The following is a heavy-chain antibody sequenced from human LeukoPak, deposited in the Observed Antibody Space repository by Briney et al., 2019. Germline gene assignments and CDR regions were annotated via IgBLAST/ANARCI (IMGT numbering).Heavy chain of an antibody. CDR3: ARGGAISGSLGWFDP. D-gene: IGHD1-26*01. Sequence: SETLSLTCAVYGESFSGYYWSWIRQPPGKGLEWIGEINQSVGTNYNPSLKRRVTIAADTSKNQISLKLSSMTAADTAVYFCARGGAISGSLGWFDPWGQGTLVTVSS. CDR2: INQSVGT. V-gene: IGHV4-34*01. J-gene: IGHJ5*02. CDR1: GESFSGYY.